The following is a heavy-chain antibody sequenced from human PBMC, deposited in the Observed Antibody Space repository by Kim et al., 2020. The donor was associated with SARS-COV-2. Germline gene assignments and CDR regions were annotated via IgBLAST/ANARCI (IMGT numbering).Heavy chain of an antibody. Sequence: KYYSDSENGRFTISRENVKNLLFLEMNSLRDEDTAMYYCARDDGSHAFDIWGQGTMVTVSS. CDR3: ARDDGSHAFDI. J-gene: IGHJ3*02. D-gene: IGHD3-10*01. V-gene: IGHV3-7*04. CDR2: K.